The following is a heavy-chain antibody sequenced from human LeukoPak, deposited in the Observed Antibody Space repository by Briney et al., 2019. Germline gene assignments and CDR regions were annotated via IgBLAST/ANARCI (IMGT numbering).Heavy chain of an antibody. V-gene: IGHV4-4*07. CDR2: IYSTGST. D-gene: IGHD6-13*01. J-gene: IGHJ4*02. Sequence: PSETLSLTCTVSGGSISSYYWSWIRQPAGKGLEWIGRIYSTGSTNYNPSLKSGGTMSVDTSKNQFSLRLRSVTAADTAVYYCARQIASAGTACFDFWGQGALVTVSS. CDR1: GGSISSYY. CDR3: ARQIASAGTACFDF.